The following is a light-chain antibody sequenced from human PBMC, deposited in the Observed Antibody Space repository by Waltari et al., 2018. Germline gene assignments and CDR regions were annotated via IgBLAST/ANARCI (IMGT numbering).Light chain of an antibody. V-gene: IGLV2-14*03. CDR2: DVS. Sequence: QSALTQPASVSGSPGQSITISCTGTSSDVGGYNYISWYQQHPGKAPKLMIYDVSNRPSGVCDRFSGSKSGNSASLTISGLQAEDEADYYCSSYTNSNTLVFGGGTNLTVL. J-gene: IGLJ2*01. CDR3: SSYTNSNTLV. CDR1: SSDVGGYNY.